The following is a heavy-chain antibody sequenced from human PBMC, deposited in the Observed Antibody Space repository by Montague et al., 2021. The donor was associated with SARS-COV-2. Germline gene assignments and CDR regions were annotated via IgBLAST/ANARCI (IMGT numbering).Heavy chain of an antibody. CDR2: INPADSQT. Sequence: QSGAEVKKSGESLRISCRGSGYDFTRYWISWVRQMPGKGLEWMGRINPADSQTNYSPSFQGQVTIPVDKSITTAYLQWSSLKPSDTAIYYCARSQHCGSDCYFAYWGQGSLVTVSS. V-gene: IGHV5-10-1*01. D-gene: IGHD2-21*02. CDR3: ARSQHCGSDCYFAY. CDR1: GYDFTRYW. J-gene: IGHJ4*02.